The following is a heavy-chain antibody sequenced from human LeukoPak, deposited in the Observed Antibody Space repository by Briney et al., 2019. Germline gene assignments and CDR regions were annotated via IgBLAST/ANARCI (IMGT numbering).Heavy chain of an antibody. Sequence: PGGSLRLSCAASGFTFDDYAMHWVRQAPGKGLEWVSGISWNSGSIGYADSVKGRFTISRDNAKNSLYLQMNSLKNEDTAVYYCAKDRLWNSFDSRGQGTLVTVSS. J-gene: IGHJ4*02. CDR2: ISWNSGSI. CDR1: GFTFDDYA. D-gene: IGHD1-1*01. CDR3: AKDRLWNSFDS. V-gene: IGHV3-9*01.